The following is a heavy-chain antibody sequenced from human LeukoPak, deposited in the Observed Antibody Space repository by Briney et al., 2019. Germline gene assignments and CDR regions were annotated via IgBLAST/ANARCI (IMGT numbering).Heavy chain of an antibody. D-gene: IGHD3-22*01. Sequence: SETLSLTCTVSGGSISSYYWSWIRQPAGKGLEWIGRIYTSGSTNYNPSLKSRVTMSVDTSKNQFSLKLSSVTAADTAVYYCARDRPTYYYDSSGPFDYWGQGTLSPSPQ. CDR2: IYTSGST. J-gene: IGHJ4*02. V-gene: IGHV4-4*07. CDR3: ARDRPTYYYDSSGPFDY. CDR1: GGSISSYY.